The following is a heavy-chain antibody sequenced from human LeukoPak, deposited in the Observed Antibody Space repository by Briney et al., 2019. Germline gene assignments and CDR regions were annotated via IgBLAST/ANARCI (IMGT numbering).Heavy chain of an antibody. CDR1: GGSITNTAFY. V-gene: IGHV4-39*01. D-gene: IGHD3-16*01. J-gene: IGHJ4*01. CDR3: ARQAVMIISTRGYFDF. CDR2: IFPRGRT. Sequence: SETLSLTCTVSGGSITNTAFYWAWLRQPPGKGLEWVGSIFPRGRTYYNPSLQTRVSISIDTSKSQFSLSLTSLIAADTGVYYCARQAVMIISTRGYFDFWGQGSLVAVSS.